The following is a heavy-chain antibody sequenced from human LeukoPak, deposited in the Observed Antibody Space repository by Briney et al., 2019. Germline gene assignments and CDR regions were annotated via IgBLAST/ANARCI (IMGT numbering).Heavy chain of an antibody. CDR2: ISSNSENI. CDR1: GFTFDDYA. D-gene: IGHD2-15*01. CDR3: AKWGCSGGSCYPFDY. J-gene: IGHJ4*02. Sequence: GGSLRLSCAASGFTFDDYAMHWVRQAPGKGLEWVSGISSNSENIVYADSVRGRFTISRDNSKNTLYLQMNSLRAEDTAVYYCAKWGCSGGSCYPFDYWGQGTLVTVSS. V-gene: IGHV3-9*01.